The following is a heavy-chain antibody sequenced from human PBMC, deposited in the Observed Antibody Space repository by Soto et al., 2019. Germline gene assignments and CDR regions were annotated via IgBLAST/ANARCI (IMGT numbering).Heavy chain of an antibody. J-gene: IGHJ3*02. V-gene: IGHV3-23*01. CDR3: AKDDSPGIAVAGNAFDI. Sequence: GGSLRLSCAAPGFTFSSYAMSWVRQAPGKGLEWVSAISGSGGSTYYADSVKGRFTISRDNSKNTLYLQMNSLRAEDTAVYYCAKDDSPGIAVAGNAFDIWGQGTMVTVSS. CDR2: ISGSGGST. D-gene: IGHD6-19*01. CDR1: GFTFSSYA.